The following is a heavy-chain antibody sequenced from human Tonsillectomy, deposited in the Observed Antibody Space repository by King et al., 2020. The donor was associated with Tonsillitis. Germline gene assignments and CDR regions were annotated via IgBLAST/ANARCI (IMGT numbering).Heavy chain of an antibody. V-gene: IGHV2-5*01. CDR2: IYWNDYK. CDR1: GFSLSTRGVG. CDR3: GHRLLSDSGYSYGLDH. J-gene: IGHJ4*02. D-gene: IGHD5-18*01. Sequence: TLKESGPTLVKRTQTLTLTCTFSGFSLSTRGVGVGWIRQPPGKALVWLALIYWNDYKRYSPSLKSRPTLTKDPPKNPVVPTMTNMDPVDTATYYCGHRLLSDSGYSYGLDHWGQGTLVTVSS.